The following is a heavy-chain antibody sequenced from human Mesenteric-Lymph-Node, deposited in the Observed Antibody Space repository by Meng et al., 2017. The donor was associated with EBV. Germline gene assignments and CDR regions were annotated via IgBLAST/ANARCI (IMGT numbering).Heavy chain of an antibody. J-gene: IGHJ5*02. Sequence: QVQLVQFGAEVKKPGASVKVPCKTSGYTFTSNYIHWLRHVPGQGLEWMGLINPSSGGTSYAQKFQGRVTMTRDTSTSTVYMELSSLSSDDTAVYYCTRVVYREFDPWGQGTLVTVFS. V-gene: IGHV1-46*01. CDR2: INPSSGGT. CDR3: TRVVYREFDP. D-gene: IGHD5/OR15-5a*01. CDR1: GYTFTSNY.